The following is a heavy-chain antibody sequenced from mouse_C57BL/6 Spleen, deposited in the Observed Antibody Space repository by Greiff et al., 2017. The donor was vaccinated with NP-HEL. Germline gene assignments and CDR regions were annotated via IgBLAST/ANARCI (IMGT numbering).Heavy chain of an antibody. CDR2: IYPGSGST. CDR1: GYTFTSYW. CDR3: ASSIPAQGFAY. V-gene: IGHV1-55*01. Sequence: VQLQQSGAELVKPGASVKMSCKASGYTFTSYWITWVKQRPGQGLEWIGDIYPGSGSTNYNEKFKSKATLTVETSSSTAYMQLSSLTSEDSAVYYCASSIPAQGFAYWGQGTLVTVSA. J-gene: IGHJ3*01.